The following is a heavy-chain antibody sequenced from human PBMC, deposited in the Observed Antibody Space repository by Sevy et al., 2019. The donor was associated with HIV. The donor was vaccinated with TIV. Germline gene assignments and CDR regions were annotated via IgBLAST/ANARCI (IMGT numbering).Heavy chain of an antibody. CDR2: INSNSNTK. V-gene: IGHV3-48*02. Sequence: GGSLRLSRATSGFSFSNYAMSWVRQAPGKGLEWLSYINSNSNTKYYADSVNGRFTISRDKAKNSLYLQMNSLRDEDTAVYYCARVGVWGKGTTVTVSS. CDR3: ARVGV. CDR1: GFSFSNYA. J-gene: IGHJ6*04.